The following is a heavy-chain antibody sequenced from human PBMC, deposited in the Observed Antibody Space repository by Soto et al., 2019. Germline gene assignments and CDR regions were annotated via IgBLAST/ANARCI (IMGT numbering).Heavy chain of an antibody. CDR3: AIYSGYDWDAFDI. CDR2: NYYSGST. Sequence: LQLQESGPGLVKPSETLSLTCTVSGGSISSSSYYWGWIRQPPGKGLELIGSNYYSGSTYYNPSLKSRVTISVVTSKNQFSLTLSSVTAADTAVYYCAIYSGYDWDAFDICGQGTMVTVSS. D-gene: IGHD5-12*01. J-gene: IGHJ3*02. V-gene: IGHV4-39*01. CDR1: GGSISSSSYY.